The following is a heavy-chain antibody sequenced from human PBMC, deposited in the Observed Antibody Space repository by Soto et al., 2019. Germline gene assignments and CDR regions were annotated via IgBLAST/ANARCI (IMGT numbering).Heavy chain of an antibody. CDR3: ASSGEGCSTTSCYTCRCYYYYSGIDV. J-gene: IGHJ6*02. V-gene: IGHV4-34*01. Sequence: PRGTLYITCAVYGGSFSGYYWSWVRQPPGKGLEWVGGINRSGSTNYNPSLKSRLIISVDTSKNQLSLQLSSVTAADAAVYYCASSGEGCSTTSCYTCRCYYYYSGIDVWGQGTTVTVSS. CDR1: GGSFSGYY. CDR2: INRSGST. D-gene: IGHD2-2*02.